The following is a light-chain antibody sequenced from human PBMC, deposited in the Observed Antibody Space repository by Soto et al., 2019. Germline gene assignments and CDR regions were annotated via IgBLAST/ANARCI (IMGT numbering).Light chain of an antibody. CDR3: QQRSNWPP. CDR1: QSVSSY. Sequence: EIVLTQSPATLSLSPGERATLSCRASQSVSSYLAWYQQKPGQAPRLLIYDASNSATGSRPRFSGSGSGTDFTLTISSLEPEDFAVYYCQQRSNWPPFGQGTKLEIK. V-gene: IGKV3-11*01. J-gene: IGKJ2*01. CDR2: DAS.